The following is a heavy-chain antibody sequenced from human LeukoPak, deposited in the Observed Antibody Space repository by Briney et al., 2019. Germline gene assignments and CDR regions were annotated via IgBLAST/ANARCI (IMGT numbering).Heavy chain of an antibody. J-gene: IGHJ6*02. CDR1: WFTHNRNY. CDR3: VYDCPSNYTRAYYYGLDV. D-gene: IGHD2-8*01. CDR2: IFRGGST. V-gene: IGHV3-53*01. Sequence: GGSLRLSRAASWFTHNRNYMLAVGQAPGKGLEWVSVIFRGGSTYYADSVKGRFTISRDNSKDTLYLQMNRLLGDVTAADNGVYDCPSNYTRAYYYGLDVWGQGTTVTVSS.